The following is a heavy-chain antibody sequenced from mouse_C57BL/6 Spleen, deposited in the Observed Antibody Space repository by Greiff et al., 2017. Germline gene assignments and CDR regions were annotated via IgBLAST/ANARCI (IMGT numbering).Heavy chain of an antibody. V-gene: IGHV14-4*01. CDR1: GFNIKDDY. D-gene: IGHD2-3*01. J-gene: IGHJ2*01. CDR2: IDPENGDT. CDR3: TTGGGYWYFDY. Sequence: VQLQQSGAELVRPGASVKLSCTASGFNIKDDYMHWVKQRPEQGLEWIGWIDPENGDTEYASKFQGKATITADPSSNTAYLQLSSLTSEDTAVYYCTTGGGYWYFDYWGQGTTLTVSS.